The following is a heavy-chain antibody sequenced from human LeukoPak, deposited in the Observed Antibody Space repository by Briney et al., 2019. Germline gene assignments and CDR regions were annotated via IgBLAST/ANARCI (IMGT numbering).Heavy chain of an antibody. J-gene: IGHJ4*02. CDR1: GGSFSGYY. CDR3: ARGPRYYDILTGYYIGPSLDY. Sequence: SETLSLTCAAYGGSFSGYYWSWIRQPPGKGLEWIGEINHSGSTNYNPSLKSRVTISVDTSKNQLSLKLSSVTAADTAVYYCARGPRYYDILTGYYIGPSLDYWGQGTLVTVSS. CDR2: INHSGST. D-gene: IGHD3-9*01. V-gene: IGHV4-34*01.